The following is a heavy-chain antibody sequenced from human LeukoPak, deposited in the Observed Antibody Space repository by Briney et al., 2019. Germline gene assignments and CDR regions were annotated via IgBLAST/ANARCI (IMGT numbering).Heavy chain of an antibody. CDR2: INPNSGGT. J-gene: IGHJ3*02. Sequence: ASVKVSCKASGYTLTGYYMHWVRQAPGQGLEWMGWINPNSGGTNYAQKFQGRVTMTRDTSIGTAYMELSRLRSDDTAVYYCATSRSSYRDDAFDIWGQGTMVTVSS. CDR3: ATSRSSYRDDAFDI. V-gene: IGHV1-2*02. CDR1: GYTLTGYY. D-gene: IGHD6-6*01.